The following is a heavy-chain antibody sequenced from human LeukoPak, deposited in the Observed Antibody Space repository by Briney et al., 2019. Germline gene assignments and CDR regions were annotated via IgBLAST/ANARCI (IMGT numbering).Heavy chain of an antibody. V-gene: IGHV1-18*01. CDR3: AKEGGLWFGGLFSRYVDF. CDR2: ISTYDGKT. D-gene: IGHD3-10*01. CDR1: GYTFTNYG. J-gene: IGHJ4*02. Sequence: ASVKVSCKASGYTFTNYGISWVRQAPGQGLEWMGWISTYDGKTNYAQKLQGKFTMTTDTSTSTAYMELRSLRSDDTALYYCAKEGGLWFGGLFSRYVDFWGQGTLVSVSS.